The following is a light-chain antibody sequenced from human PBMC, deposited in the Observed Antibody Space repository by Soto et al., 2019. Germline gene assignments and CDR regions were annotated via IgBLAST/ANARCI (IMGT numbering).Light chain of an antibody. CDR2: DAS. CDR3: QQYNSHDDIA. V-gene: IGKV1-5*01. CDR1: QSITSW. Sequence: DVQITQSPSTLSASVGDRVTITCRASQSITSWLAWYQQKPGKAPNLLIYDASSLQSGVPLRFSGSGSGTEFTLTISSLQPDDSATYYCQQYNSHDDIAFGRGTKVDI. J-gene: IGKJ4*01.